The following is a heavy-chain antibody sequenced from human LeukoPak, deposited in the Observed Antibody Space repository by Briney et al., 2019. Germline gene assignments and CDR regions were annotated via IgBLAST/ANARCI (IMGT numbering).Heavy chain of an antibody. CDR1: GYTFTSYY. V-gene: IGHV1-46*01. D-gene: IGHD1-26*01. CDR2: INPSGGST. J-gene: IGHJ3*02. CDR3: ASSERRRAYSGSYSAVLDAFDI. Sequence: GASVKVSCKASGYTFTSYYMHWVRQAPGQGLEWMGIINPSGGSTSYAQKFQGRVTMTRDMSTSTVYMELSSLRSEDTAVYYCASSERRRAYSGSYSAVLDAFDIWGQGTMVTVSS.